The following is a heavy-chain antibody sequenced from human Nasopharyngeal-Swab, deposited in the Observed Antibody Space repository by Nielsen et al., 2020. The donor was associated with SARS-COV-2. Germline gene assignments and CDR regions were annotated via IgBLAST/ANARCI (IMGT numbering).Heavy chain of an antibody. Sequence: GGSLRLSCAASGFTPASYSMNWVRQAPGKGLEWVSSISSSGKYIYYANSVRGRFTISRDNAKSSLFLQMDSLRAEDTALYYCARDIGDGYNLLYYFVYWGPGTLVTVSS. J-gene: IGHJ4*02. CDR2: ISSSGKYI. CDR1: GFTPASYS. V-gene: IGHV3-21*01. CDR3: ARDIGDGYNLLYYFVY. D-gene: IGHD5-24*01.